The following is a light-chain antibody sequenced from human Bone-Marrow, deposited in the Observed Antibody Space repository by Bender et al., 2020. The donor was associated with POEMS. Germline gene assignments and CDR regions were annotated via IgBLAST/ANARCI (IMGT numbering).Light chain of an antibody. V-gene: IGLV2-23*01. Sequence: QSALTQPASVSGSPGQSITISCTGTSSDVGSYNLVSWYQQYPGKAPKLIISEDTERPSGVSNRFSGSKSGNTASLTISGLQAEDEADYYCFSYALSSAVFGGGTKLTVL. CDR1: SSDVGSYNL. CDR2: EDT. CDR3: FSYALSSAV. J-gene: IGLJ2*01.